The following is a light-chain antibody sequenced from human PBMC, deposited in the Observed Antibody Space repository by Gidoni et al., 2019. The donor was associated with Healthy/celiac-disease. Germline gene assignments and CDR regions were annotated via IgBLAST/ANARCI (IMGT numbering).Light chain of an antibody. CDR1: SSNIGSTS. CDR2: SNN. J-gene: IGLJ3*02. Sequence: QSVLTQPPSASGPPGQRATSACSGSSSNIGSTSVNWSQQLPATAPKLLIYSNNQRPSGVPDRCSGPKSATSASLAISGLQSEDEADYYCAAWDDSLNGWVFGGGTKLTVL. V-gene: IGLV1-44*01. CDR3: AAWDDSLNGWV.